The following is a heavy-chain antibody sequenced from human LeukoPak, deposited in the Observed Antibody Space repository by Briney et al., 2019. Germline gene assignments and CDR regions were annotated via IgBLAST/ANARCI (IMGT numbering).Heavy chain of an antibody. J-gene: IGHJ4*02. Sequence: ASVKVSCKASGYPFSNYGFSWVRQAPGQGLEWMGWINTYDGNTDYAQKVQGRVTMTTDTSTTTAYMELRSLRSDDTAVYYCLKEVAVGSSSAFDYWGQGTLVTVSS. V-gene: IGHV1-18*01. CDR3: LKEVAVGSSSAFDY. CDR2: INTYDGNT. D-gene: IGHD6-6*01. CDR1: GYPFSNYG.